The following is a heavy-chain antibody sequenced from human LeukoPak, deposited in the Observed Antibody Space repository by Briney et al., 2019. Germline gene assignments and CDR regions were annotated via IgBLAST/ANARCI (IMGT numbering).Heavy chain of an antibody. CDR3: AKGIAAALSYYFDY. D-gene: IGHD6-13*01. J-gene: IGHJ4*02. CDR1: GFPFSSYA. V-gene: IGHV3-23*01. Sequence: GGSLRLSCVVSGFPFSSYAMSWVRQAPGKGLEWVSAISGSGGSTYYADSVKGRFTISRDNSKNTLYLQMNSLRAEDTAVYYCAKGIAAALSYYFDYWGQGTLVTVSS. CDR2: ISGSGGST.